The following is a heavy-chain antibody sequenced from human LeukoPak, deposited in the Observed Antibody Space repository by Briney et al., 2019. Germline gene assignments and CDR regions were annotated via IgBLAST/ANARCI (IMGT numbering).Heavy chain of an antibody. CDR1: GGSISSYY. D-gene: IGHD1-1*01. J-gene: IGHJ6*03. V-gene: IGHV4-59*01. Sequence: PSETLSLTCTVSGGSISSYYWTWIRQPPGKGLEWIGNMHYSGSTNYNASVKSRVTILLDTSKNQFSLKLSSVTAADTAVYYCARGVQVERRDLWYFYHYMDVWGKGTTVTISS. CDR2: MHYSGST. CDR3: ARGVQVERRDLWYFYHYMDV.